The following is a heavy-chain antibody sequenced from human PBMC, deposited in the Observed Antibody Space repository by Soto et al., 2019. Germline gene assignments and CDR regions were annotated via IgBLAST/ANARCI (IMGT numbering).Heavy chain of an antibody. Sequence: LRLSCAASGFILSSYEMNWVRQAPGKGLEWVSYISSSGRIINYADSVKGRFTISRDNAKNSLYLQMNSLRAEDTAVYYCARAATIFGDMGYWGQGTLVTVSS. V-gene: IGHV3-48*03. CDR1: GFILSSYE. CDR3: ARAATIFGDMGY. J-gene: IGHJ4*02. CDR2: ISSSGRII. D-gene: IGHD3-3*01.